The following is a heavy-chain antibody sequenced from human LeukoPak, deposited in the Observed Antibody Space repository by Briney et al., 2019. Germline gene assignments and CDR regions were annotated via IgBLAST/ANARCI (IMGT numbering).Heavy chain of an antibody. CDR3: AREGGDARWLDP. D-gene: IGHD6-25*01. CDR1: GGSISSYY. CDR2: INTSGST. V-gene: IGHV4-4*07. Sequence: SETLSLTCTVSGGSISSYYWTWIRQSAGKGLEWIGRINTSGSTNYNPSLRSRVTMSVNTSKNQFSLNLTTVTAADTAVYSCAREGGDARWLDPWGQGSLV. J-gene: IGHJ5*02.